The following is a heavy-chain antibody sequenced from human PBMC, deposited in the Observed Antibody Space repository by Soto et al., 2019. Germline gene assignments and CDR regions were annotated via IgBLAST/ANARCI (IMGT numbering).Heavy chain of an antibody. J-gene: IGHJ4*02. V-gene: IGHV3-23*01. Sequence: GGSLRLSCYASGFTFNTYAMSWVRPAPGKGLEWVSAISDSGGRTYYADSVKGRFTISRDNSKNTLYLQMNSLRAEDTAVYFCAKELVNSGWTYFDYWGQGTLVTVSS. D-gene: IGHD6-19*01. CDR3: AKELVNSGWTYFDY. CDR2: ISDSGGRT. CDR1: GFTFNTYA.